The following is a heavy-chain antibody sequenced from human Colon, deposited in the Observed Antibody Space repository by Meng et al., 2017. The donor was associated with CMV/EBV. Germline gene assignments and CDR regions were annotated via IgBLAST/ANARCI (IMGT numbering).Heavy chain of an antibody. J-gene: IGHJ3*01. CDR2: VYYSGTT. D-gene: IGHD5-12*01. Sequence: GPLRLSCTVSGDSISSNPYFWDWIRQPPGQGPEWIGTVYYSGTTSYNPSLESRVTISADTSKNQLSLNLTSVTAADTAIYYCTRRGTGGYDSVRAFDVWGQGTMVTVSS. CDR1: GDSISSNPYF. V-gene: IGHV4-39*07. CDR3: TRRGTGGYDSVRAFDV.